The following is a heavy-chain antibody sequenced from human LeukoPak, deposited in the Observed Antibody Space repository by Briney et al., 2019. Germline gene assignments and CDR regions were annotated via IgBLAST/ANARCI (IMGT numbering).Heavy chain of an antibody. CDR2: IIPILGIA. J-gene: IGHJ4*02. D-gene: IGHD2-21*02. CDR3: ARIDSYCGGDCYGDY. CDR1: GGTFSSYA. V-gene: IGHV1-69*04. Sequence: SVKVSCKASGGTFSSYAISWVRQAPGQGLEWMGRIIPILGIANYAQKFQGRVTITADKSTSTAYMELSSLRSEDTAVYYCARIDSYCGGDCYGDYWGQGTLVTVSS.